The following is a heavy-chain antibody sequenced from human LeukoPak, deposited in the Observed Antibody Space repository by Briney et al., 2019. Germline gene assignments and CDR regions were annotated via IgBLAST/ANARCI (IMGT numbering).Heavy chain of an antibody. D-gene: IGHD5-12*01. J-gene: IGHJ4*02. CDR3: AAGSGYESQGDY. V-gene: IGHV1-58*01. CDR2: IVVGSGNT. Sequence: ASVKVSCKASGFTFTSSAVQWVRQARGQRLEWIGWIVVGSGNTNYAQKFQERVTITRDMSTSTAYMELSSLRSEDTAVYYCAAGSGYESQGDYWGQGTLVTVSS. CDR1: GFTFTSSA.